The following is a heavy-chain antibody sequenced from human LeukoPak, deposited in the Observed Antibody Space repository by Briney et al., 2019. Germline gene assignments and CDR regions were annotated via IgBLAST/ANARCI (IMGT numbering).Heavy chain of an antibody. J-gene: IGHJ4*02. CDR3: AREYCSSTSCYPFDY. CDR1: GGSISSYY. CDR2: IYTSGST. Sequence: SETLSLTCTVSGGSISSYYWSWIRQPAGKGLEWIGRIYTSGSTNYNPSPKSRVTISVDKSKNQFSLKLSSVTAADTAVYYCAREYCSSTSCYPFDYWGQGTLVTVSS. V-gene: IGHV4-4*07. D-gene: IGHD2-2*01.